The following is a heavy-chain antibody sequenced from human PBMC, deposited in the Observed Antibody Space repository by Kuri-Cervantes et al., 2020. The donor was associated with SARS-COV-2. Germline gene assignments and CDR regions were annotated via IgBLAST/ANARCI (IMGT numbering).Heavy chain of an antibody. J-gene: IGHJ4*02. CDR3: ARDPEGVIGFGYFDY. CDR1: GFTFSSYW. D-gene: IGHD3-10*01. CDR2: IKQDGSEK. Sequence: GSLKISCAASGFTFSSYWMSWVRQAPGKGLEWVANIKQDGSEKYYVDSVKGRFTISRDNAKNSLYLQMNSLRAEDTAVYYCARDPEGVIGFGYFDYWGQGTLVTVSS. V-gene: IGHV3-7*01.